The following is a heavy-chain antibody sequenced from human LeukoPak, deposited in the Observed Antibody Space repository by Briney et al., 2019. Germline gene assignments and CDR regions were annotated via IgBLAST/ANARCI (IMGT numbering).Heavy chain of an antibody. D-gene: IGHD2-21*02. CDR3: ARDGDVDAFDI. CDR1: GFTFSSYS. V-gene: IGHV3-21*01. Sequence: GGSLRLSCAASGFTFSSYSMNWVRQAPGKGLEWVSSISSSSYIYYADSVKGRFTISRDNAKNSLYLQMNSLRAEDTAVYYCARDGDVDAFDIWGQGTMVTVSS. CDR2: ISSSSYI. J-gene: IGHJ3*02.